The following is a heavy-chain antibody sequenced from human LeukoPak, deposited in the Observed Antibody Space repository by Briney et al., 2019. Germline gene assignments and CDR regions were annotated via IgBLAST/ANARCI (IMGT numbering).Heavy chain of an antibody. V-gene: IGHV4-59*01. J-gene: IGHJ5*02. CDR3: ARGRQYDSSGP. Sequence: SETLSLTCTVSGGSISSYYWSWIRQPPGKGLEWIGYIYYSGSTNYNPSLKSRVTISVDTSKNQFSLKLSSVTAADTAVYYCARGRQYDSSGPWGQGTLVTVSS. D-gene: IGHD3-22*01. CDR2: IYYSGST. CDR1: GGSISSYY.